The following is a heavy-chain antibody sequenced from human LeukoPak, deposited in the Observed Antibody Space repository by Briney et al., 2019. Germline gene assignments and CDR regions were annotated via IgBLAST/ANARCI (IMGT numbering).Heavy chain of an antibody. CDR3: AREYCSSTSCSNWFDP. D-gene: IGHD2-2*01. V-gene: IGHV1-2*02. CDR2: INPNSGGT. Sequence: ASVKVSCKASGYTFTNYDINWVRQAPGQGLEWMGWINPNSGGTNYAQKFQGRVTMTRDTSISTAYMELSRLRSDDTAVYYCAREYCSSTSCSNWFDPWGQGTLVTVSS. CDR1: GYTFTNYD. J-gene: IGHJ5*02.